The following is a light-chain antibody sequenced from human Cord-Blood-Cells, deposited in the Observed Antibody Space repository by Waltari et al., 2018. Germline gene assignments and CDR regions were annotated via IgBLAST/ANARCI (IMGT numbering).Light chain of an antibody. CDR2: AAS. Sequence: QMTQSSSSLLAPVRDLDTTTCRASQSISSYLIWYQQKPGKAPKLLIYAASSLQSGVPSRFSGSGSGTEFTLTISSLQPDDFATYYCQQYYSTPRTFGQGTKVEIK. J-gene: IGKJ1*01. CDR1: QSISSY. V-gene: IGKV1-39*01. CDR3: QQYYSTPRT.